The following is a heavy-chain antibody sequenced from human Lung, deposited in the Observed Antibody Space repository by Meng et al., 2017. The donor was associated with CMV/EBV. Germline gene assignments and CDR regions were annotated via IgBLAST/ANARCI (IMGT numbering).Heavy chain of an antibody. Sequence: QGQLQASGPGLVKPSQTLSLTCTVSGGSIGSGGYYWSWIRQHPGKGLEWIEYIYYTGSTFYNPSLKSRVTISVDTSKNQFSLKLIPATAADTAVYYCAREAGRDGYATPKFDYWGQGTLVTVSS. CDR2: IYYTGST. CDR1: GGSIGSGGYY. J-gene: IGHJ4*02. V-gene: IGHV4-31*03. D-gene: IGHD5-24*01. CDR3: AREAGRDGYATPKFDY.